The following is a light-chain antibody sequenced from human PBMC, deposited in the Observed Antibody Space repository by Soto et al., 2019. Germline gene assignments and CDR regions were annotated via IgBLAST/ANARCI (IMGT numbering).Light chain of an antibody. Sequence: IVMTQSPATLSVSPGERATLSCRASQSVSSNLDWYQQKPGQAPRLLIYGASTRATGSPARFSGSGSGTEFTLTISILQSEDFAGYYCQHYNNWPPWTFGQGTKVDIK. J-gene: IGKJ1*01. CDR2: GAS. CDR1: QSVSSN. V-gene: IGKV3-15*01. CDR3: QHYNNWPPWT.